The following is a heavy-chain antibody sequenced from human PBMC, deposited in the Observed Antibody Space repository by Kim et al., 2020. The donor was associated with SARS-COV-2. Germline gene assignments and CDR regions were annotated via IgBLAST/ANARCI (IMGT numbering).Heavy chain of an antibody. Sequence: SETLSLTCAVYGGSFSGYYWTWIRQPPGQGLEWIGEINHSGGTNYIPSLKSRVTILVDASTNQLSLELSSVTATDTAMYDCVRGLVAARLQSWGQGTLITI. J-gene: IGHJ5*02. V-gene: IGHV4-34*01. D-gene: IGHD6-6*01. CDR2: INHSGGT. CDR3: VRGLVAARLQS. CDR1: GGSFSGYY.